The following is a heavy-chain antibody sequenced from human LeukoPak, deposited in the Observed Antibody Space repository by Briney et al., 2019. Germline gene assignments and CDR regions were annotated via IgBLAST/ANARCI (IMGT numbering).Heavy chain of an antibody. Sequence: SQTPSLTCAISGDSVSSNSAAWNWIRQSPSRGLEWLGRTYYRSKWYNDYAVSVKSRITINPDTSKNQFSLQLNSVTPEDTAVYYCAREWGVYYYGSGSYYKTGGGYFDYWGQGTLVTVSS. CDR1: GDSVSSNSAA. D-gene: IGHD3-10*01. V-gene: IGHV6-1*01. CDR2: TYYRSKWYN. J-gene: IGHJ4*02. CDR3: AREWGVYYYGSGSYYKTGGGYFDY.